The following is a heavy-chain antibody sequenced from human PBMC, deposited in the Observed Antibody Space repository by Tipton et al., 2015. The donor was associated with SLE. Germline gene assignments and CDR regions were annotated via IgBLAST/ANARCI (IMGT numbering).Heavy chain of an antibody. Sequence: SLRLSCAASGFTFSDHYMDWVRQAPGKGLEWVGRTRNKANSYTTEYAASVKGRFTISRDNSKKTLYLQMNSLRAEDTAVYFCAKDQRRNRQEVHGFYFDFWGQGSLVTVSS. CDR2: TRNKANSYTT. CDR3: AKDQRRNRQEVHGFYFDF. CDR1: GFTFSDHY. V-gene: IGHV3-72*01. D-gene: IGHD2/OR15-2a*01. J-gene: IGHJ4*02.